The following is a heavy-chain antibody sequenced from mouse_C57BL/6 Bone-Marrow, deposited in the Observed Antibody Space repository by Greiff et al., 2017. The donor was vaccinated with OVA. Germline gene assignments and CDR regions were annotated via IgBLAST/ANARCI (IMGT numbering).Heavy chain of an antibody. V-gene: IGHV1-59*01. CDR2: IAPSDSYI. J-gene: IGHJ2*02. D-gene: IGHD1-1*01. Sequence: VQLQQSGAELVRPGTSVKLSCKASGYTFTNYWMHWVKQRPGQGLEWIGVIAPSDSYINYNQKFKGRATLTVYTSSSTAYMNLSSLTSEDYAVYYCAPYDSRLYRRYSGQGTSLTVSS. CDR3: APYDSRLYRRY. CDR1: GYTFTNYW.